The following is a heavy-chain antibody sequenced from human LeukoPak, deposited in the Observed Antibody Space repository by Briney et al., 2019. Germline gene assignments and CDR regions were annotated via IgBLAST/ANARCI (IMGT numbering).Heavy chain of an antibody. D-gene: IGHD3-22*01. V-gene: IGHV1-2*02. Sequence: ASVKVSCKASGYTFTACYIHWVRQAPGQGLEWMGWINPNSGDTKYPQEFQGRVTMTSDTSISTTYMELSGLTSDDTAVYYCTRGYYDSGGPRLDSWGQGTLVTVSS. CDR3: TRGYYDSGGPRLDS. CDR1: GYTFTACY. J-gene: IGHJ4*02. CDR2: INPNSGDT.